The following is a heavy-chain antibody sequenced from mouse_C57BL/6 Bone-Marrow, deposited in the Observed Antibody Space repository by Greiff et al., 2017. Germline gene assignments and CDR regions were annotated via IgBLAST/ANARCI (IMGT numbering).Heavy chain of an antibody. J-gene: IGHJ2*01. CDR2: ISYSGST. Sequence: EVKLQESGPGLAKPSQTLSLTCSVTGYSITSDYWNWIRKFPGNKLEYMGYISYSGSTYYNPSLKSRISLTRDTAMNQYYLQLNSVTTEDTATYYCASYGGYEYDERPYFDYWGQGTTLTVSA. CDR1: GYSITSDY. D-gene: IGHD2-4*01. V-gene: IGHV3-8*01. CDR3: ASYGGYEYDERPYFDY.